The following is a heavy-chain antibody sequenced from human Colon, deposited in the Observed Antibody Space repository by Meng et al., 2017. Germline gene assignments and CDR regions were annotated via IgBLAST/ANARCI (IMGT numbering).Heavy chain of an antibody. CDR1: GFPFSTYE. J-gene: IGHJ3*02. V-gene: IGHV3-48*03. Sequence: GESLKISCAASGFPFSTYEMNWVRQAPGKGLEWISYINTRGNIRYYADSLKGRFTVSRDNAKNSLYLQMNSLRAEDTAIYYCARMGVGTMDPYSFDMWGQGTRVTVSS. D-gene: IGHD3-16*01. CDR2: INTRGNIR. CDR3: ARMGVGTMDPYSFDM.